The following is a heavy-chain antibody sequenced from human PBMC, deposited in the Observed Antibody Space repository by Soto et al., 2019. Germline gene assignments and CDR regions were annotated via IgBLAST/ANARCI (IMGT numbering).Heavy chain of an antibody. Sequence: EVQLVESGGGLVKPGGSLRLSCAASGFTFSSYSMNWVRQAPGKGLEWVSSISSSSTYIYYADSVKGRFTISRDNAKNSLYLQMNSLRVEAPAVYYCARSPVEIVATSLYWFDSWGQGTLVTVSS. CDR1: GFTFSSYS. CDR2: ISSSSTYI. D-gene: IGHD5-12*01. V-gene: IGHV3-21*01. J-gene: IGHJ5*01. CDR3: ARSPVEIVATSLYWFDS.